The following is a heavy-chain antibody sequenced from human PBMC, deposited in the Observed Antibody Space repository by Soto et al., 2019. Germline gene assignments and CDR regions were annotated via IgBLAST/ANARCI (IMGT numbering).Heavy chain of an antibody. CDR3: ARAEGLGAVAVDY. Sequence: QLQLQESGSGLVKPSQTLSLTCAVSGGSISSGGYSWSWIRQPPGKGLEWIGYIYHSGSTYYNPSLKRRVTISVDTSKNQFSLNLSSVTAADTAVYYCARAEGLGAVAVDYWGQGTLVTVSS. D-gene: IGHD6-19*01. V-gene: IGHV4-30-2*01. CDR2: IYHSGST. J-gene: IGHJ4*02. CDR1: GGSISSGGYS.